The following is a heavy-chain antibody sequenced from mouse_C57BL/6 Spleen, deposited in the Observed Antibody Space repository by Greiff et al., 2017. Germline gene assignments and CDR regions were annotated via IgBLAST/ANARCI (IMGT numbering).Heavy chain of an antibody. D-gene: IGHD1-1*01. V-gene: IGHV1-53*01. J-gene: IGHJ2*01. Sequence: QVQLQQSGTELVKPGASVKLSCKASGYTFTSYWMHWVKQRPGQGLEWIGNINPSNGGTNYNEKFKSKATLTVDKSSSTAYMQLSSLTSEDSAVYYCARSATVVAPFDYWGKGTTLTVSS. CDR2: INPSNGGT. CDR1: GYTFTSYW. CDR3: ARSATVVAPFDY.